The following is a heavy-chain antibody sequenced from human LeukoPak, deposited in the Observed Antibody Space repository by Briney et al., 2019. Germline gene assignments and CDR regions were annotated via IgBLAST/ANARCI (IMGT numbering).Heavy chain of an antibody. CDR1: GFSFKTYD. J-gene: IGHJ4*02. CDR3: AREDYYFDSGGYSGYYFDY. CDR2: ISGSGTTV. D-gene: IGHD3-22*01. Sequence: GGSLRFSCAASGFSFKTYDMNWVRQGPGKGLEWVSYISGSGTTVYYADSVKGRFTISRDSAKSSLYLQMNRLRVDDTAVYYCAREDYYFDSGGYSGYYFDYWGQGALVTVSS. V-gene: IGHV3-48*03.